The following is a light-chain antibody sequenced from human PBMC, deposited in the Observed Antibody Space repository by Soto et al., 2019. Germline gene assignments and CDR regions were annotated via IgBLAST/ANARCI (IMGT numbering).Light chain of an antibody. CDR3: SSYTTSSTYV. CDR1: SSDVGGYNS. V-gene: IGLV2-14*03. CDR2: NVS. Sequence: ALTQPASVSGSPGQSITISCTGTSSDVGGYNSVSWYQHHPGKAPKLMIYNVSNRPSGVSNRFSGSKSGNTASLTISGLQAEDEADYYCSSYTTSSTYVFGTGTKVTVL. J-gene: IGLJ1*01.